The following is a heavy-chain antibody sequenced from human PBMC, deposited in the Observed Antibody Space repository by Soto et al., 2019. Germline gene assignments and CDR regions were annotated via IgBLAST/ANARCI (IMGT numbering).Heavy chain of an antibody. D-gene: IGHD3-22*01. CDR1: GYTFTNSG. V-gene: IGHV1-18*01. J-gene: IGHJ6*02. CDR2: IGAYNGHT. Sequence: RASVKVSCKASGYTFTNSGISWVRQAPGQGLEWMGWIGAYNGHTKYAQKLQGRVTMTTDTSTSTAHMELRSLKSDDTAVYYCAREDYYDSSGYLPVRYYFGMDVWGQGTTVTVSS. CDR3: AREDYYDSSGYLPVRYYFGMDV.